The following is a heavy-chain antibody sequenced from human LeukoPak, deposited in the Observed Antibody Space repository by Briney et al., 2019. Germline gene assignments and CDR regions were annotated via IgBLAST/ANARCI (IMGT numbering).Heavy chain of an antibody. J-gene: IGHJ6*02. V-gene: IGHV4-59*08. D-gene: IGHD3-3*01. Sequence: PSETLSLTCTVFGGSISSYYWSWIRQPPGKGLEWIGYIYYSGSTNYNPSLKSRVTISVDTSKNQFSLKLSSVTAADTAVYYCARATRINYDFWSGYYSYYGMDVWGQGTTVTVSS. CDR1: GGSISSYY. CDR3: ARATRINYDFWSGYYSYYGMDV. CDR2: IYYSGST.